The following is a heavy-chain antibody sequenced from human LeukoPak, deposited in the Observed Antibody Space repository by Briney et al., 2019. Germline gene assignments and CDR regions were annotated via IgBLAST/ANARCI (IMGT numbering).Heavy chain of an antibody. CDR2: ISCRSSYI. J-gene: IGHJ4*02. CDR3: ARARYSGYDAYDY. V-gene: IGHV3-21*01. Sequence: GGSLRLFCAASGFTFSSYSMNWVRQALGKGLEWVSSISCRSSYIYYAHSLKGRFTISRDNAKNSLYLRMNSLRAEDTAVYYCARARYSGYDAYDYWGQGTLVTVSS. D-gene: IGHD5-12*01. CDR1: GFTFSSYS.